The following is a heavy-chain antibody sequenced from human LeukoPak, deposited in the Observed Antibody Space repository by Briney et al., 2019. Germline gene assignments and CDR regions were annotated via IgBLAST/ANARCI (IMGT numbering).Heavy chain of an antibody. V-gene: IGHV1-69*05. CDR3: ARGGYDYDVWGSYRPVVY. J-gene: IGHJ4*02. CDR2: IIPIFGTA. CDR1: GGTFSSYA. D-gene: IGHD3-16*02. Sequence: SVKVSCKASGGTFSSYAISWVRQAPGQGLESMGGIIPIFGTANYAQKFQGRVTITTDESTRTAYMELSSLRSEDTAVYYCARGGYDYDVWGSYRPVVYWGQGTLVTVSS.